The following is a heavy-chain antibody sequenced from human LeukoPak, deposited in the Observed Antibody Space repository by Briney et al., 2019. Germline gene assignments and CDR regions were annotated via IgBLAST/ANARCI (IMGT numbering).Heavy chain of an antibody. Sequence: ASVKASCKASGYSFTRYGITWVRQAPGQGLEWMGWVSTSNGNTYYAQKLQGRVTLTTDTSTSTAYMEVSSLRSDDTALYYCARALVYVYTEMKSDNWGQGTLVTVSS. J-gene: IGHJ4*02. CDR1: GYSFTRYG. D-gene: IGHD2-2*02. CDR3: ARALVYVYTEMKSDN. CDR2: VSTSNGNT. V-gene: IGHV1-18*01.